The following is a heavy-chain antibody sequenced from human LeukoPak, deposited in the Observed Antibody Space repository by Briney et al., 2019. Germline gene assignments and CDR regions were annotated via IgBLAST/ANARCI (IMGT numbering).Heavy chain of an antibody. CDR2: TSFDGNVQ. J-gene: IGHJ4*02. CDR3: ARGSSRGGFFDY. Sequence: GGSLRLSCVASEFTFSRYGMHWVRQAPGKGLEWVAVTSFDGNVQYYADSVKGRFTISRDNAKNSLYLQMNSLRAEDTAVYYCARGSSRGGFFDYWGQGTLVTVSS. CDR1: EFTFSRYG. V-gene: IGHV3-30*03. D-gene: IGHD3-10*01.